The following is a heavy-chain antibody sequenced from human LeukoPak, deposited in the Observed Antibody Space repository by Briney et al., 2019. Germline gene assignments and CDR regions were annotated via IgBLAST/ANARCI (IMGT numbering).Heavy chain of an antibody. Sequence: GGSLRLSCAASGFTFSSYAMSWVRQAPGKGLEWVSAISGSGGSTYYADSVKGRFTISRDNSKNTLYLQMNSLRAEDTAVYYCAKDGVLLWFGEFEYYFDYWGQGTLVTVSS. J-gene: IGHJ4*02. V-gene: IGHV3-23*01. CDR3: AKDGVLLWFGEFEYYFDY. CDR1: GFTFSSYA. D-gene: IGHD3-10*01. CDR2: ISGSGGST.